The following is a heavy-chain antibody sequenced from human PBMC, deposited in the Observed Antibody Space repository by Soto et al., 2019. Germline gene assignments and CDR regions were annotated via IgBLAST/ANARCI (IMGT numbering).Heavy chain of an antibody. V-gene: IGHV4-39*01. J-gene: IGHJ6*02. CDR3: ASTDTAMVTYYYYGMDV. D-gene: IGHD5-18*01. CDR1: GGSISSSSYY. Sequence: QLQLQESGPGLVKPSETLSLTCTVSGGSISSSSYYWGWVRQPPGKGLEWIGSIYYSGSTYYNPSLKSRVTISVDTSMNQFSLRLSSVNAADTAVYYCASTDTAMVTYYYYGMDVWGQGTTVTVSS. CDR2: IYYSGST.